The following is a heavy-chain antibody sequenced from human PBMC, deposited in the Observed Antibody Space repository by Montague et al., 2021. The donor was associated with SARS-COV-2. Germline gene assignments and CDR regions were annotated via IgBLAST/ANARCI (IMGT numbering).Heavy chain of an antibody. D-gene: IGHD1-14*01. CDR3: AASPDNAPWYFDL. J-gene: IGHJ2*01. CDR2: INHRGSS. Sequence: SETLSLTCAVSGASFSGHYWSWIRQSPGKGLEWIGEINHRGSSNSNPALKSRVTISVDTSKNQFSLNLSSVTAADTAVYYCAASPDNAPWYFDLWGRGTLVTVSS. CDR1: GASFSGHY. V-gene: IGHV4-34*01.